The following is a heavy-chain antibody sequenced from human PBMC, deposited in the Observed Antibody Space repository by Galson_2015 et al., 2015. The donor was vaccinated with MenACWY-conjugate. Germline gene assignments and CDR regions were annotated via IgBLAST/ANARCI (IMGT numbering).Heavy chain of an antibody. D-gene: IGHD3-3*01. CDR1: GYTFVNYA. J-gene: IGHJ4*02. V-gene: IGHV1-3*01. CDR3: ARDNGVTIFGVVTQNYFDH. CDR2: INVDNGNT. Sequence: SVKVSCKASGYTFVNYAIHWVRQAPGQRLEWMGWINVDNGNTKYPQKIPGRVTITRDTSARTVSLELSGLRSEDTAVYYCARDNGVTIFGVVTQNYFDHWGQGTLVTVSS.